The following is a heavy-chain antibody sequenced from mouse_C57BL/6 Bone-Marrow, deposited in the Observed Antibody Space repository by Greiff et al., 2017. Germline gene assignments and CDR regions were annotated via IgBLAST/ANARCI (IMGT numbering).Heavy chain of an antibody. Sequence: QVQLQQPGAELVKPGASVKLSCKASGYTFTSYWMHWVKQRPGQGLEWIGMIHPNSGSTNYNEKFKSKATLTVDKSSSTAYMQLSSLTSEDSAVYYCASYGSSYYAMDYWGQGTSVTVSS. J-gene: IGHJ4*01. CDR1: GYTFTSYW. D-gene: IGHD1-1*01. CDR3: ASYGSSYYAMDY. CDR2: IHPNSGST. V-gene: IGHV1-64*01.